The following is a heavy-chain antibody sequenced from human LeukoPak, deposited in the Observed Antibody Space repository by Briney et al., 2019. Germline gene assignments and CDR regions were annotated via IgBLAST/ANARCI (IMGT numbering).Heavy chain of an antibody. CDR3: VRGGHFDY. Sequence: SQTLSLTCASSGDSVSSDSAAWNWIRQSPSRGLEWLGRTYYRSKWYYEYAESVKSRITINPDTSKNQFSLQLNSVTPEDTAVYYCVRGGHFDYWGQGTLVTVSS. CDR2: TYYRSKWYY. D-gene: IGHD6-25*01. V-gene: IGHV6-1*01. CDR1: GDSVSSDSAA. J-gene: IGHJ4*02.